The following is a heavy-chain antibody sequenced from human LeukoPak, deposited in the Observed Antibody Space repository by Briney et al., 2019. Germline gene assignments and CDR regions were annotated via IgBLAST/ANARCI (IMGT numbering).Heavy chain of an antibody. D-gene: IGHD3-22*01. CDR1: GGTFSSYA. CDR2: IIPIFGTA. V-gene: IGHV1-69*01. Sequence: GSSVKVSCKASGGTFSSYAISWVRQAPGQGLEWMGGIIPIFGTANYAQKFQGRVTITADESTSTAYMKLSSLRSEDTAVYYCARGVVAPTGSGFDYWGQGTLVTVSS. CDR3: ARGVVAPTGSGFDY. J-gene: IGHJ4*02.